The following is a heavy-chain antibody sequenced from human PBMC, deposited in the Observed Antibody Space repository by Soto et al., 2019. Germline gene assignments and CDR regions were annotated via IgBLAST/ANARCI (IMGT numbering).Heavy chain of an antibody. J-gene: IGHJ6*03. Sequence: GALRLSCAASGFTFSSYWMSWVRQAPGKGLEWVANIKQDGSEKYYVDSVKGRFTISRDNAKNSLYLQMNSLRAEDTAVYYCARTVYYDILTGYYYYYYYMDVWGKGTTVTVS. D-gene: IGHD3-9*01. CDR3: ARTVYYDILTGYYYYYYYMDV. CDR1: GFTFSSYW. V-gene: IGHV3-7*01. CDR2: IKQDGSEK.